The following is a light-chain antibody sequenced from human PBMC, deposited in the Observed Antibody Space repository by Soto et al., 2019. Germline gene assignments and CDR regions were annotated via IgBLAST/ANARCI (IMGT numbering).Light chain of an antibody. V-gene: IGLV6-57*04. CDR3: QSYDGNNVL. CDR2: KDN. J-gene: IGLJ2*01. CDR1: GGSIASNH. Sequence: NFMLTQPHSVSESPGKTVTISCTRSGGSIASNHVQWYQQRPGSAPTTVIYKDNQRPSGVPDRFSGSNDSSSNSASLTISGLKTEDEADYYCQSYDGNNVLFGGRTKVTVL.